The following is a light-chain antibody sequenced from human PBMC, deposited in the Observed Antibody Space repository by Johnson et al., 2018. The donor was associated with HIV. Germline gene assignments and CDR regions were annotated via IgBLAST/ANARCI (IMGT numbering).Light chain of an antibody. CDR1: SSNIGSHY. CDR2: DTI. CDR3: GTWDSSLNAYV. J-gene: IGLJ1*01. V-gene: IGLV1-51*01. Sequence: VTISCSGSSSNIGSHYVSWYQQVPGTAPRLVIYDTINRHSGIPDRFSGSKSGTSATLGITGLQTGDEADYYCGTWDSSLNAYVFGAATKVAVL.